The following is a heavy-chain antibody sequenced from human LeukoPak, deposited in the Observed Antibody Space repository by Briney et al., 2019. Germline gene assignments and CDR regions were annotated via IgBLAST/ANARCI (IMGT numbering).Heavy chain of an antibody. J-gene: IGHJ4*02. CDR1: RFTFSSYW. D-gene: IGHD5-12*01. CDR2: IKSKTDGETT. CDR3: TTGGYD. Sequence: GGSLRLSCATSRFTFSSYWMSWVRQAPGKGLEWVGRIKSKTDGETTDYAAPVKGRFTISRDDSRNTLYLQMNSLKTEDTAVYYCTTGGYDWGQGTLVAVSS. V-gene: IGHV3-15*01.